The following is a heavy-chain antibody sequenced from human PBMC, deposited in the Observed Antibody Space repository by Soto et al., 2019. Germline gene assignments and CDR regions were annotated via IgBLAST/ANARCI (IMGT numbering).Heavy chain of an antibody. CDR2: IYSGGST. CDR1: GFTVSSNY. J-gene: IGHJ4*02. Sequence: GGSLRLSCAASGFTVSSNYMSWVRQAPGKGLEWVSVIYSGGSTYYADSVKGRFTISRDNSKNTLYLQMNSLRAEATAVYSCASLGRLAAADYWGQGTLVTVSS. D-gene: IGHD6-13*01. CDR3: ASLGRLAAADY. V-gene: IGHV3-66*01.